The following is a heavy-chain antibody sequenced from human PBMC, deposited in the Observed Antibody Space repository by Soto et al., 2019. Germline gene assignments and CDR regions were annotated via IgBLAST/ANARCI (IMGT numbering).Heavy chain of an antibody. CDR1: GYTLTELS. V-gene: IGHV1-24*01. CDR3: ATKGPRCGVVISNWFDP. CDR2: FDPEDGET. J-gene: IGHJ5*02. D-gene: IGHD3-3*01. Sequence: ASVKVSCKVSGYTLTELSMHWVRQAPGKGLEWMGGFDPEDGETIYAQKFQGRVTMTEDTSTDTAYMELSSLRSEDTAVYYCATKGPRCGVVISNWFDPWGQGTLVTVSS.